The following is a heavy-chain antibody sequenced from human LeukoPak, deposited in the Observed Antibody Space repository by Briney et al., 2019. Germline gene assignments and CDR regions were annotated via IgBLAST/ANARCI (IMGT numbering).Heavy chain of an antibody. CDR1: GFTFSSYA. CDR3: AKDLYGDYMIDY. V-gene: IGHV3-23*01. J-gene: IGHJ4*02. CDR2: ISGSGGST. Sequence: GGPLRLSCAASGFTFSSYAMSWVRQAPGKGLEWVSAISGSGGSTYYADPVKGRFTISRDNSKNTLYLQMNSLRAEDTAVYYCAKDLYGDYMIDYWGQGTLVTVSS. D-gene: IGHD4-17*01.